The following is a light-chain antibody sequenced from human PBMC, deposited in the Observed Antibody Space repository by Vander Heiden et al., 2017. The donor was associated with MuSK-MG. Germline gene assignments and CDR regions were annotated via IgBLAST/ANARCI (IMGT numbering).Light chain of an antibody. V-gene: IGLV3-1*01. J-gene: IGLJ2*01. CDR3: PAWDSSMV. CDR2: QGS. Sequence: SYELTQPPSVSVSPGQTASITCSGDKLGNKYAWWYQQKRGQSLVLVIYQGSKRPSGIAGRFSGSNCGTTATLTISGNEAVDEAYYYYPAWDSSMVFGGGTKLTVL. CDR1: KLGNKY.